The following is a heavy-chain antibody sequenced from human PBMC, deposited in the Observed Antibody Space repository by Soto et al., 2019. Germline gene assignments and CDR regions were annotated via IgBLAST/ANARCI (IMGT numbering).Heavy chain of an antibody. CDR1: GFSLSTTGMS. D-gene: IGHD3-16*02. CDR3: ARNFPLSVGGYYFDY. J-gene: IGHJ4*02. CDR2: ITWDDHK. V-gene: IGHV2-70*11. Sequence: SGPTLVNPTQTLTLTCTFSGFSLSTTGMSVNWIRQPPGKALEWLARITWDDHKNYNTSLKTRLTISKDTSKNQVVLTMTNMDPVDTATYYCARNFPLSVGGYYFDYWGQGTLVTVSS.